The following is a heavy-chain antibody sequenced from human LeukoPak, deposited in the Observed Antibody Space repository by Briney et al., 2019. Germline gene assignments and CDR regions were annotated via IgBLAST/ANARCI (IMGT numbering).Heavy chain of an antibody. CDR2: ISSSSSYI. CDR1: GFTFSSYS. V-gene: IGHV3-21*04. Sequence: PGGSLRLSCAASGFTFSSYSMNWVRQAPGKGLEWVSSISSSSSYIYYADSVKGRFTISRDNAKNSLYLQMNSLRAEDTAVYYCARRAGAYSHPYDYWGQETLVTVSS. J-gene: IGHJ4*02. D-gene: IGHD4/OR15-4a*01. CDR3: ARRAGAYSHPYDY.